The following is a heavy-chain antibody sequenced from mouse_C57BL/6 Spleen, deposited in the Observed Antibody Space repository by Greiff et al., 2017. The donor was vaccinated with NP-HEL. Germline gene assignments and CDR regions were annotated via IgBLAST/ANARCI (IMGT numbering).Heavy chain of an antibody. CDR1: GFNIKDYY. D-gene: IGHD1-1*01. J-gene: IGHJ2*01. CDR3: TTWDYGSSSYYFDY. Sequence: EVKLMESGAELVRPGASVKLSCTASGFNIKDYYMHWVKQRPEQGLEWIGRIDPEDGDTEYAPKFQGKATMTADTSSNTAYLQLSSLTSEDTAVYYCTTWDYGSSSYYFDYWGQGTTLTVSS. V-gene: IGHV14-1*01. CDR2: IDPEDGDT.